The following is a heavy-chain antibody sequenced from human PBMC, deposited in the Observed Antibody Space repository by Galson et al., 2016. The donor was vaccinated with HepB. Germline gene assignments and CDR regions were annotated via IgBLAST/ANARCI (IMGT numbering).Heavy chain of an antibody. J-gene: IGHJ4*02. D-gene: IGHD3-10*01. Sequence: SLRLSCAASGFTFSDFAMSWVRQTPGKGLEWVGRIKTKIDDETTDYTAPVKGRFTISRDDSENTLYLQMNSLKVEDTAVYYCTTSSMVRGITFLWGQGTLVTVSS. CDR3: TTSSMVRGITFL. CDR1: GFTFSDFA. CDR2: IKTKIDDETT. V-gene: IGHV3-15*01.